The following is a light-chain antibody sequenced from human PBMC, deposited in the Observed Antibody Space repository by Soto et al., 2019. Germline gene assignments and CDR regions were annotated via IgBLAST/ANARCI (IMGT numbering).Light chain of an antibody. CDR2: EGN. V-gene: IGLV2-23*01. CDR1: SGDIGTYNL. J-gene: IGLJ2*01. CDR3: CSYAGRSTVI. Sequence: QSVLTQPASVSGSPGQSITISCTGTSGDIGTYNLVSWYQQHPGRAPKLIIFEGNKRPSGVSNRFSASKSGNTASLAVSGLQAEYEADYHCCSYAGRSTVICGGGTKLTVL.